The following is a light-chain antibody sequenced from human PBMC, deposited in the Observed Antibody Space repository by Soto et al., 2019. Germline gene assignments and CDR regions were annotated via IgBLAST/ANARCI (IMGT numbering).Light chain of an antibody. Sequence: QTALTQPDSVSGSPGQSITISCSGTRSDIGSYNYVAWYQQFPGKTPKILIYGVSNRPSGVSSRFSGSKSGNTASLTISGLQAEDEADYYCISYTGSSTSYVFGSGTKLTVL. CDR3: ISYTGSSTSYV. J-gene: IGLJ1*01. CDR1: RSDIGSYNY. V-gene: IGLV2-14*01. CDR2: GVS.